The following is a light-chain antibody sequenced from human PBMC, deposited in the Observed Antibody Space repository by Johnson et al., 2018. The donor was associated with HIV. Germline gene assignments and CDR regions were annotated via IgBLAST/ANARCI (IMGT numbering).Light chain of an antibody. CDR3: GTWDSSLSAEV. J-gene: IGLJ1*01. Sequence: QSVLTQPPSVSAAPGQKVTISCSGSSSKIGNNYVSWYQQLPGTAPKLLIYENNKRPSRIPDRFSGSKSGTSATLGITGLQTGDEADYYCGTWDSSLSAEVFGTGTKVTVL. V-gene: IGLV1-51*02. CDR2: ENN. CDR1: SSKIGNNY.